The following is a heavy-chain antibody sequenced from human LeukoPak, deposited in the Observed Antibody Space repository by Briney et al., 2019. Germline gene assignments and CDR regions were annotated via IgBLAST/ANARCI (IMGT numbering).Heavy chain of an antibody. V-gene: IGHV3-66*01. CDR2: IYSGGST. Sequence: GGSLRLSCAASGFTVSSNYMNWVRQAPGKGLEWVSVIYSGGSTYYDDYVKGRFTISRDNYKNTLYLQMNSLRAEDTAVYYCARKGRAHAFDIWGQGTMVTVSS. CDR1: GFTVSSNY. CDR3: ARKGRAHAFDI. J-gene: IGHJ3*02.